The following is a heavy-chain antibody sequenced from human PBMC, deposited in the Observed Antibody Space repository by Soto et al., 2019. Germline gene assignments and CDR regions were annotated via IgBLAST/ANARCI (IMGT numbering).Heavy chain of an antibody. CDR2: LYWDDDR. V-gene: IGHV2-5*02. J-gene: IGHJ4*02. Sequence: QITLKESGPTLVKPTQTLTLTCTFSGFSLSTSGVGVGWIRQPPGKALEWLALLYWDDDRRYSPSLRRRLTSTKDPPINQVVLTMTNMDPVETATYYCAHRRFDTRCYYPTSFDYWGQGTLVTLSS. CDR3: AHRRFDTRCYYPTSFDY. D-gene: IGHD3-22*01. CDR1: GFSLSTSGVG.